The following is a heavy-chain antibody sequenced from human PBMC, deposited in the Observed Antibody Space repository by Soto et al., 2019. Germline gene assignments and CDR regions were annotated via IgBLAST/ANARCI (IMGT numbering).Heavy chain of an antibody. Sequence: VQLVESGGGVVQPGRSLRLSCAASGFTFSDYAMHWVRQAPVKGLEWVAVVSHDGRNTHYPDSVKGRFTISRDSSKNTVSREMTSLRAEDTAVYYCAKGGRQWLVTSDFNYWGQGALVTVSS. CDR2: VSHDGRNT. J-gene: IGHJ4*02. CDR1: GFTFSDYA. CDR3: AKGGRQWLVTSDFNY. V-gene: IGHV3-30*18. D-gene: IGHD6-19*01.